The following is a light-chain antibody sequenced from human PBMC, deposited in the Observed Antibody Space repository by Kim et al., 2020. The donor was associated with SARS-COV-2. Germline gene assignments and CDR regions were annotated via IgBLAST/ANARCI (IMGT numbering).Light chain of an antibody. J-gene: IGKJ4*01. CDR3: QQRGNWPPALT. Sequence: PGEGATRSGRARHSGGNSLAWYQQTPGQAPRLLIYDASIRATGIPDRFSGSGSGTDFTLTIGSLEPRDFAIYYCQQRGNWPPALTFGGGTKVDIK. CDR1: HSGGNS. CDR2: DAS. V-gene: IGKV3-11*01.